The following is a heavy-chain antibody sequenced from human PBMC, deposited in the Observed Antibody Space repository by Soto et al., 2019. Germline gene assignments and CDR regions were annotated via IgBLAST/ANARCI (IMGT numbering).Heavy chain of an antibody. CDR1: GGSISSGVHS. D-gene: IGHD3-10*01. Sequence: QLQLQESGSGLVKPSETLSLTCTVSGGSISSGVHSWNWIRQSPGKGLEWIGNIYQSGTTHYNPSLQSRVTISVDNSKNQFSLKLTSVTVADTAIYYCARVRKVRGWIDPWGQGTPVTVSS. V-gene: IGHV4-30-2*06. J-gene: IGHJ5*02. CDR3: ARVRKVRGWIDP. CDR2: IYQSGTT.